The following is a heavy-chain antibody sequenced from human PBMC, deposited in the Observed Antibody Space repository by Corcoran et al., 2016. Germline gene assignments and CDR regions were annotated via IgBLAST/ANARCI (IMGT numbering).Heavy chain of an antibody. D-gene: IGHD6-6*01. V-gene: IGHV4-59*05. Sequence: QVQLQESGPGLVKPSETLSLTCTVSGGSISSYYWSWIRQPPGKGLEWIGSIYYSGSTYYNPSLKSRVTISVDTSKNQFSLTLSSVTAADTAVYYCARYSSSSRWFDPWGQGTLVTVSS. J-gene: IGHJ5*02. CDR3: ARYSSSSRWFDP. CDR1: GGSISSYY. CDR2: IYYSGST.